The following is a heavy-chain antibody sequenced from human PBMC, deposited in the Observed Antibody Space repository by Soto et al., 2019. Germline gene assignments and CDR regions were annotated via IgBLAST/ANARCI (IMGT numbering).Heavy chain of an antibody. D-gene: IGHD3-3*01. Sequence: QVQLVESGGGVVQPGRSLRLSCAASGFTFSSYAMHWFRQAPGKGLEWVAVISYDGSNKYYADSVKGRFTISRDNFKNSLYLQMNSPRAEDTAVYYCARDEIRFSWAYGMDVWGQGTTVTVSS. CDR2: ISYDGSNK. CDR1: GFTFSSYA. J-gene: IGHJ6*02. CDR3: ARDEIRFSWAYGMDV. V-gene: IGHV3-30-3*01.